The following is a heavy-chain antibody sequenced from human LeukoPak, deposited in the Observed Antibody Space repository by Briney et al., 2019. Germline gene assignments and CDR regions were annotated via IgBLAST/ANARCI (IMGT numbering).Heavy chain of an antibody. V-gene: IGHV3-33*01. Sequence: GGSLRLSCAASGFTFSSYGKHWVRQAPGKGLEWVAVIWYDGSNKYYADSVKGRFTISRDNSKNTLYLQMNSLRAEDTAVYYCARALVVVPAAHFDYWGQGTLVTVSS. CDR1: GFTFSSYG. D-gene: IGHD2-2*01. J-gene: IGHJ4*02. CDR2: IWYDGSNK. CDR3: ARALVVVPAAHFDY.